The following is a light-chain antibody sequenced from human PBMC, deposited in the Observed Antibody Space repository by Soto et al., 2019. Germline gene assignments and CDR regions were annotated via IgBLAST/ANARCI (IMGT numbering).Light chain of an antibody. Sequence: DIQMTQSPSTLSAYVGERVTITCRASQSISPWLAWYQKKPGKAPNLLIYRASNWQTGVPSRFSGSGSGTEFTLTINSLQPDDFATYYCQQYRSRPYTFGQGTKLEIE. CDR2: RAS. V-gene: IGKV1-5*03. CDR1: QSISPW. CDR3: QQYRSRPYT. J-gene: IGKJ2*01.